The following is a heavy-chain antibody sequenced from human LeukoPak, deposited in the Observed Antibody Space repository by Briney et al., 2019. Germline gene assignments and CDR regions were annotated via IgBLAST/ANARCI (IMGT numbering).Heavy chain of an antibody. V-gene: IGHV1-69*05. D-gene: IGHD2-15*01. J-gene: IGHJ5*02. CDR3: AYCSGGSCSFPTEPDP. CDR2: IIPIFGTA. CDR1: GGTFSSYA. Sequence: SVKVSCKASGGTFSSYAISWVRQAPGQGLEWMGRIIPIFGTANHAQKFQGRVTITTDESTSTAYMELSSLRSEDTAVYYCAYCSGGSCSFPTEPDPWGQGTLVTVSS.